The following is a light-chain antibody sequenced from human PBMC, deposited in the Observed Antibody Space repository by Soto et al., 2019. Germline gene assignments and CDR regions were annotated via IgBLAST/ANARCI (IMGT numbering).Light chain of an antibody. CDR2: GVS. CDR1: SNDVGAYKY. J-gene: IGLJ1*01. CDR3: SSFTGPTTLDV. Sequence: QSVLTQPASVSGSPGQSVTISCTGTSNDVGAYKYVSWYQKHPGKAPKLMIYGVSNRPSGISDRFSGSKSGNTAFLTISGLQPEDGADYFCSSFTGPTTLDVFGTGTKVTV. V-gene: IGLV2-14*03.